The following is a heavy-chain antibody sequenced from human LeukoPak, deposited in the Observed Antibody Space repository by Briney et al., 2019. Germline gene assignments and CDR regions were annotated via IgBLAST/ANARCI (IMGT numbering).Heavy chain of an antibody. Sequence: GGSLRLSCAASGFSFSSYWMSWVRQAPGKGLEWVANIKQDGSETYYVGSVGGRFTISRDNAKNSLYLQMNSLRAEDTAVYYCARDKQSGSSLFDYWGQRTLVTVSS. CDR1: GFSFSSYW. CDR3: ARDKQSGSSLFDY. CDR2: IKQDGSET. J-gene: IGHJ4*02. D-gene: IGHD6-13*01. V-gene: IGHV3-7*04.